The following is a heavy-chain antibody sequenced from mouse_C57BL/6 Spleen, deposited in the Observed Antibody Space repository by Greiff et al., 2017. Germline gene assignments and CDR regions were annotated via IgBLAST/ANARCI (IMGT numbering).Heavy chain of an antibody. J-gene: IGHJ1*03. CDR3: ARYIRYCGSGGYFDV. V-gene: IGHV7-3*01. CDR1: GFTFTDYY. Sequence: VQLKESGGGLVQPGGSLSLSCAASGFTFTDYYMSWVRQPPGQALEWLGFLRHKAYGYTTEYRASVKGRFTISIDNSQSILYLQMHALRTEDSATYYLARYIRYCGSGGYFDVWGTGTTVTVSA. D-gene: IGHD1-1*01. CDR2: LRHKAYGYTT.